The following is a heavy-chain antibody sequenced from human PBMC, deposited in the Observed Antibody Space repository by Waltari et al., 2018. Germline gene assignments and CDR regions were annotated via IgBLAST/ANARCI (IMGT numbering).Heavy chain of an antibody. Sequence: QVQLVPSGAEVKKPGASVKVSCQASGYTFTSCGISWVRQAPGQGLERMGWISAYNGNTNYAQKLQGRVTMTTDTSTSTAYMELRSLRSDDTAVYYCARSRGGVYSSSSGSWFDPWGQGTLVTVSS. D-gene: IGHD6-6*01. CDR3: ARSRGGVYSSSSGSWFDP. V-gene: IGHV1-18*01. CDR2: ISAYNGNT. CDR1: GYTFTSCG. J-gene: IGHJ5*02.